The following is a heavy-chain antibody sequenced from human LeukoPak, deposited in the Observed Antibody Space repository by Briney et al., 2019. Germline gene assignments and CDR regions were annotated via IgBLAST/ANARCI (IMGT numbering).Heavy chain of an antibody. CDR1: GLTFSHYH. V-gene: IGHV3-30*04. Sequence: PGGSLRLSCAASGLTFSHYHIHWVRQAPGKGLEWVAFVSKDGTNNYYADSVNGRFTVSRDNSKNTLYLQMNSLRAEDTAVYYCARLSRQVAGFDYWGQGTLVTVSS. CDR2: VSKDGTNN. CDR3: ARLSRQVAGFDY. D-gene: IGHD6-19*01. J-gene: IGHJ4*02.